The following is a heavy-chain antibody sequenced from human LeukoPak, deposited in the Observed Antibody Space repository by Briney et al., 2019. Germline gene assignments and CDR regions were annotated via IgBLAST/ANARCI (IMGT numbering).Heavy chain of an antibody. CDR1: GGSISNYY. V-gene: IGHV4-4*07. J-gene: IGHJ5*02. CDR2: IYSTGST. CDR3: AREYSSSWYGPWFDP. D-gene: IGHD6-13*01. Sequence: PSETLSLTCTVSGGSISNYYWSWLRQPAGKGLEWIGRIYSTGSTNYNPSLKSRVTISVDTSKNQFSLKLSSVTAADTAVYYCAREYSSSWYGPWFDPWGQGTLVTVSS.